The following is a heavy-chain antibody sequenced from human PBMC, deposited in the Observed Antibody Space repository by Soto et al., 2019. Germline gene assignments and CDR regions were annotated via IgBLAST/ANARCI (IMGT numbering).Heavy chain of an antibody. D-gene: IGHD3-16*02. Sequence: QVQLQESGPGLVKPSETLSLTCTVSGGSISSYYLSWIRQPPGKGLEWIGYIYYSGSTNYNPSLTSRVPISEATSMYQYSLKRSSVNAADTAVYYCARGSYGYIGGNYRYDAFDIWGQGTMVTVSS. V-gene: IGHV4-59*01. J-gene: IGHJ3*02. CDR1: GGSISSYY. CDR2: IYYSGST. CDR3: ARGSYGYIGGNYRYDAFDI.